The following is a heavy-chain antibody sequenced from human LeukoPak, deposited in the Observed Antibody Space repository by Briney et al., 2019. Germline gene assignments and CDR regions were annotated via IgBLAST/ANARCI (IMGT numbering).Heavy chain of an antibody. D-gene: IGHD5-12*01. V-gene: IGHV1-2*02. CDR3: ARQSIVATSFAY. J-gene: IGHJ4*02. Sequence: FQGRVTITRDTSISTAYMELSRLRSDDTAVYYCARQSIVATSFAYWGQGTLVTVSS.